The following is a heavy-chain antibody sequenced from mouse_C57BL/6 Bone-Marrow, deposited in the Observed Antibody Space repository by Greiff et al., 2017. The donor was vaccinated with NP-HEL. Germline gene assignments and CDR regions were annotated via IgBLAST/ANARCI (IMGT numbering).Heavy chain of an antibody. CDR1: GFTFSSYT. CDR3: ARRQLRLRSFDY. J-gene: IGHJ2*01. CDR2: ISGGGGNT. Sequence: EVKVVESGGGLVKPGGSLKLSCAASGFTFSSYTMSWVRQTPEKRLEWVATISGGGGNTYYPDSVKGRFTISRDNAKNTLYLQMSSLRSEDTALYYCARRQLRLRSFDYWGQGTTLTVSS. V-gene: IGHV5-9*01. D-gene: IGHD3-2*02.